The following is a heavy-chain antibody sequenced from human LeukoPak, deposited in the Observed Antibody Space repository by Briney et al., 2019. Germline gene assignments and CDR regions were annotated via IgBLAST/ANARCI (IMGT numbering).Heavy chain of an antibody. CDR3: ARDTYYSGSYIWFDP. Sequence: PGGSLRLSCAAPGFTFDTYAMSWVRQAPGKGLEWVSVISGSGDSTEYADSVKGRFTISRDNSRNTLSLQTNNLRAEDTATYYCARDTYYSGSYIWFDPRGQGTLVTVSS. CDR2: ISGSGDST. J-gene: IGHJ5*02. V-gene: IGHV3-23*01. D-gene: IGHD1-26*01. CDR1: GFTFDTYA.